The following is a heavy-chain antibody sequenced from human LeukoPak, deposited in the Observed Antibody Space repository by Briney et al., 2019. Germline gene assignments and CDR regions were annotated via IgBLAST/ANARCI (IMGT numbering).Heavy chain of an antibody. J-gene: IGHJ4*02. V-gene: IGHV4-39*02. Sequence: SETLSLTCTVSGGSISSSSYYWDWIRQPPGDGLEWIGSIYDSGNTYYNPSLTSRVTISVDTSKNQFSLKLSSVTAADTAVYYCARDYSGAGTVGATSGYWGQGTLVTVSS. CDR2: IYDSGNT. CDR1: GGSISSSSYY. D-gene: IGHD1-26*01. CDR3: ARDYSGAGTVGATSGY.